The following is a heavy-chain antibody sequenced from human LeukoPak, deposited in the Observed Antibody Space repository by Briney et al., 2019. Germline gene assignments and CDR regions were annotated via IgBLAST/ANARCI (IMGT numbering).Heavy chain of an antibody. D-gene: IGHD5-18*01. CDR1: VFTFSSYA. CDR2: ISGSGGST. J-gene: IGHJ3*02. CDR3: AKGQPLIIQLNPGDDAFDI. V-gene: IGHV3-23*01. Sequence: PGGSLRLSCAASVFTFSSYAMSWVRQAPGKGLEWVSAISGSGGSTYYADSVKGRFTISRDNSKNTLYLQMNSLRAEDTAVYYYAKGQPLIIQLNPGDDAFDIWGQGTMVTVSS.